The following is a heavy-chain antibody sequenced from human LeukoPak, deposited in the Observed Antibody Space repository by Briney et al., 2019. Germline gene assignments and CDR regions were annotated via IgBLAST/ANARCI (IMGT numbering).Heavy chain of an antibody. D-gene: IGHD3/OR15-3a*01. CDR2: INPDGSTT. CDR1: GFTFSDYS. Sequence: GGSLRLSCAASGFTFSDYSMNYFRQAPGKGLVWVSRINPDGSTTNYADSVKGRFTISRDNAKNTLYLQMNSLRVEDTALYYCARGGTGLAYWGHGTLVTVSS. J-gene: IGHJ4*01. V-gene: IGHV3-74*01. CDR3: ARGGTGLAY.